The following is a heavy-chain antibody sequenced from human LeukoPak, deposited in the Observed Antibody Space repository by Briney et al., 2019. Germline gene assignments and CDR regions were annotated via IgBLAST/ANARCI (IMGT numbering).Heavy chain of an antibody. CDR2: IISGSNTI. J-gene: IGHJ4*02. CDR1: GFIFSSYS. V-gene: IGHV3-48*01. D-gene: IGHD2-15*01. CDR3: ARNGALGSCSGGSCPLDY. Sequence: GGSLRLPCAASGFIFSSYSMSGLGQAPGKGLDWVAYIISGSNTIYYADSVKGRFTVSRDNAKNSLFLQMNSLRAEDTAIYYCARNGALGSCSGGSCPLDYWGQGTLVTVSS.